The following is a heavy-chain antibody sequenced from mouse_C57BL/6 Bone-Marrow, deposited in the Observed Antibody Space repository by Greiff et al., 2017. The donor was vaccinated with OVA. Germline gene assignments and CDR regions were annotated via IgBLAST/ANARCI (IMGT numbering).Heavy chain of an antibody. CDR2: FTMYSDAT. J-gene: IGHJ4*01. CDR3: SITTVVARDYYARDY. Sequence: LQQSGAELVRPGSSVKLSCKDSYFAFMASAMHWVKQRPGHGLEWIGSFTMYSDATEYSENFKGKATLTANTSSSTAYMELISLTSEDSSVYYCSITTVVARDYYARDYWGQGTSVTVSS. V-gene: IGHV1-49*01. CDR1: YFAFMASA. D-gene: IGHD1-1*01.